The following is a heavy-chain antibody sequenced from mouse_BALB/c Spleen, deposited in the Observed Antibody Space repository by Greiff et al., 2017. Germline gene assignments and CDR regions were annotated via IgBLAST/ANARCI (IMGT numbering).Heavy chain of an antibody. Sequence: DVQLVESGPGLVKPSQSLSLTCTVTGYSITSDYAWNWIRQFPGNKLEWMGYISYSGSTSYNPSLKSRISITRDTSKNQFFLQLNSVTTEDTATYYCAMSNYPYAMDYWGQGTSVTVSS. CDR2: ISYSGST. CDR1: GYSITSDYA. D-gene: IGHD2-5*01. CDR3: AMSNYPYAMDY. V-gene: IGHV3-2*02. J-gene: IGHJ4*01.